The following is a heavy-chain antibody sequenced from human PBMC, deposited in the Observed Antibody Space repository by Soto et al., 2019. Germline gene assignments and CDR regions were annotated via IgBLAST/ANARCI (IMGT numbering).Heavy chain of an antibody. CDR1: GASLRYGGFS. CDR3: ARAQFYSGSGNYHNLMFDP. D-gene: IGHD3-10*01. CDR2: ISHLEST. V-gene: IGHV4-30-2*06. Sequence: PSETLSLTCTVSGASLRYGGFSWGWIRQSPGKGLEWIGYISHLESTYFHPSFKSRLTMSIDRTRNQFSLKLSSVTAADTAVYYCARAQFYSGSGNYHNLMFDPWGQGTQVTVSS. J-gene: IGHJ5*02.